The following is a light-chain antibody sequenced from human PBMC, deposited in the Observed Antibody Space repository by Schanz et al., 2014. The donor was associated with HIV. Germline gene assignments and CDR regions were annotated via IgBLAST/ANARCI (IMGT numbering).Light chain of an antibody. Sequence: EIVMTQSPATLSVSPGERATLSCRASQSVSSNLAWYQQKPGQAPRLLIYGASTRVTGIPARFSGSGSGTDFTLTISGLEPEDFAVYYCQQRSNWPPITFGQGTRLEIK. CDR2: GAS. CDR1: QSVSSN. CDR3: QQRSNWPPIT. V-gene: IGKV3-15*01. J-gene: IGKJ5*01.